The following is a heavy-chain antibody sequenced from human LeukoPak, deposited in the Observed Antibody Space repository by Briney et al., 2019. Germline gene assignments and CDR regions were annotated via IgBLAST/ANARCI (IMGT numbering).Heavy chain of an antibody. CDR3: ARDAIVRNDFWSGYYLDRGKPGGLNWFDP. CDR1: GYTFTSYG. V-gene: IGHV1-18*01. D-gene: IGHD3-3*01. J-gene: IGHJ5*02. CDR2: ISAYNGNT. Sequence: ASVKVSCKASGYTFTSYGISWVRQAPGQGLEWMGWISAYNGNTNYAQKLQGRVTMTTDTSTSTAYMELRSLRSDDTAVYYCARDAIVRNDFWSGYYLDRGKPGGLNWFDPWGQGTLVTVSS.